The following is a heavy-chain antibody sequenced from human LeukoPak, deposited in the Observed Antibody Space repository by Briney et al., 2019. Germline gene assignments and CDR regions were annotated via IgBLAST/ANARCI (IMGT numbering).Heavy chain of an antibody. CDR2: INPRGNT. Sequence: SETLSLTCTVSGDSISNSAYYWAWIRQPPGKGLKWIGEINPRGNTNYNPSLKSRVTISVDTSKNQFSLKLSSVTAADTAVYYCARQISSISLYYFDYWGQGTLVTVSS. D-gene: IGHD2-21*01. CDR3: ARQISSISLYYFDY. J-gene: IGHJ4*02. V-gene: IGHV4-61*05. CDR1: GDSISNSAYY.